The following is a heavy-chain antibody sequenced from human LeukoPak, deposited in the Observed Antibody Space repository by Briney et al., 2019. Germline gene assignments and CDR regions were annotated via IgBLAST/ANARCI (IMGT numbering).Heavy chain of an antibody. CDR1: GGSFSGYY. CDR3: ARVGARAAGFDY. J-gene: IGHJ4*02. D-gene: IGHD6-13*01. V-gene: IGHV4-34*01. CDR2: INHSGST. Sequence: SETLSLTCAVYGGSFSGYYWSWIRQPPGKGLEWIGEINHSGSTNYNPSLKSQVTISVDTSKNQFSLKLSSVTAADTAVYYCARVGARAAGFDYWGQGTLVTVS.